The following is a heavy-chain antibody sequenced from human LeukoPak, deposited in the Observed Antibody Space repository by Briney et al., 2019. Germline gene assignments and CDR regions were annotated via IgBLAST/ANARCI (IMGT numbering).Heavy chain of an antibody. CDR2: ISNSGGSS. J-gene: IGHJ3*02. CDR3: AKVKGKDGIRDSYDT. V-gene: IGHV3-23*01. Sequence: GGSLRLSCAASGFTFSSYGMHWVRQAPGKGLEWVSSISNSGGSSYYADFVKGRFAIARDNSKDTLYLQMNGLRAEDTARYYCAKVKGKDGIRDSYDTWSQGTVVTVSS. CDR1: GFTFSSYG. D-gene: IGHD2-21*01.